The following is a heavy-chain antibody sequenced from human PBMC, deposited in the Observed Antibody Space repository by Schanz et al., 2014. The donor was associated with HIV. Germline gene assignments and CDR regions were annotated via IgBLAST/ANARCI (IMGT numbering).Heavy chain of an antibody. Sequence: QVQLQESGPGLVKPSETLSLTCTVSGGPISSYYWTWIRQPAGKGLEWIGRIYTSGGTNYNPSLKSRVTMSVATPKNQFSLKLSSVTAADTAVYYCARTVPRYDSSGSYPDAFDIWGQGTMVTVSS. J-gene: IGHJ3*02. V-gene: IGHV4-4*07. CDR2: IYTSGGT. CDR1: GGPISSYY. CDR3: ARTVPRYDSSGSYPDAFDI. D-gene: IGHD3-22*01.